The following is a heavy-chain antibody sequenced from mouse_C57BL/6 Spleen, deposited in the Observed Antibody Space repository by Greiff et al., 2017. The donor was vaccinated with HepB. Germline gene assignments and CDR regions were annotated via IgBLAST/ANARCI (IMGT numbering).Heavy chain of an antibody. D-gene: IGHD2-1*01. V-gene: IGHV6-3*01. CDR1: GFTFSNYW. CDR3: TPFYGNGYFDV. CDR2: IRLKSDNYAT. Sequence: EVKLMESAGGLVQPGGSMKLSCVASGFTFSNYWMNWVRQSPEKGLEWVAQIRLKSDNYATHYAESVKGRFTISRDDSKSSVYLQMNNLRAEDTGIYYCTPFYGNGYFDVWGAVTTVTVSS. J-gene: IGHJ1*01.